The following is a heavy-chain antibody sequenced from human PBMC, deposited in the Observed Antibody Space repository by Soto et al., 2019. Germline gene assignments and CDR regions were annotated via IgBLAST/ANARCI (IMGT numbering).Heavy chain of an antibody. CDR3: VRGGGGGLFDP. Sequence: SLSLSCACSVFTFVDSYMSWIRHSPGKGLEWLSYISPGSRYPAYADSVKGRFTISRDNAKRSLYLQMMSLTAEDTAIYYCVRGGGGGLFDPWGQGTMVTVSS. D-gene: IGHD2-15*01. CDR1: VFTFVDSY. V-gene: IGHV3-11*06. J-gene: IGHJ5*02. CDR2: ISPGSRYP.